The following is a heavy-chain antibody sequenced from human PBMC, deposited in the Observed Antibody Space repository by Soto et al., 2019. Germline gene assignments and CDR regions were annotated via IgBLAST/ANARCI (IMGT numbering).Heavy chain of an antibody. CDR3: TTDNFDTVWGSYRWYFFDY. J-gene: IGHJ4*02. V-gene: IGHV3-15*01. D-gene: IGHD3-16*02. Sequence: EVQLVESGGGLVKPGGSLRLSCAASGITFSNAWLNWVRQAPGKGLEWVGRIKSKTDGAATDYAAPVKDRFTVSRDDSKNTLYLQMNSLKVEDTAVYYCTTDNFDTVWGSYRWYFFDYWGQGALVTVSS. CDR1: GITFSNAW. CDR2: IKSKTDGAAT.